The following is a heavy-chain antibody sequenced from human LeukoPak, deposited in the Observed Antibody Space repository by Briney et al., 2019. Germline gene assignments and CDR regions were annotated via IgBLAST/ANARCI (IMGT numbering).Heavy chain of an antibody. CDR1: GFTFTDYY. Sequence: GGSLRLSCAASGFTFTDYYMSWNRQAPGKGLEWVSYITNSGTTIYYADSVKGRFTISRDNAKNSLYLQMNSLRAEDTAVYYCARDGHYDILTGYFQDWGQGTLVTVSS. V-gene: IGHV3-11*01. J-gene: IGHJ1*01. D-gene: IGHD3-9*01. CDR3: ARDGHYDILTGYFQD. CDR2: ITNSGTTI.